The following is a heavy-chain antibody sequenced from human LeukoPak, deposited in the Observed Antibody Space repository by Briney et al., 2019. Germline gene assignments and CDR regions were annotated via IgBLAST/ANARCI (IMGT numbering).Heavy chain of an antibody. CDR3: AKDRSRYSGYDFDY. J-gene: IGHJ4*02. V-gene: IGHV3-23*01. D-gene: IGHD5-12*01. Sequence: GGSLRLSCTTSGFAFSNYAMNWVRQAPGKGPEWVSGISGFNTYYADSVKGRFTIFRDNSKNVLYLQMDRLRAEDTAVYYCAKDRSRYSGYDFDYWGQGTLVTVSS. CDR1: GFAFSNYA. CDR2: ISGFNT.